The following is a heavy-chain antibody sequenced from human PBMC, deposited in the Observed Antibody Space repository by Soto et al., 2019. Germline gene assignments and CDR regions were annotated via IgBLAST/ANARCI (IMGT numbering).Heavy chain of an antibody. CDR3: ASDYGGNYWFDP. V-gene: IGHV4-30-4*01. CDR1: GGSISSGDYY. CDR2: IYYSGST. Sequence: SETLSLTCTVSGGSISSGDYYWSWIRQPPGKGLEWIGYIYYSGSTYYNPSLKSRVTISVDTSKNQFSLKLSSVTAADTAVYYCASDYGGNYWFDPWGQGTLVTVSS. J-gene: IGHJ5*02. D-gene: IGHD4-17*01.